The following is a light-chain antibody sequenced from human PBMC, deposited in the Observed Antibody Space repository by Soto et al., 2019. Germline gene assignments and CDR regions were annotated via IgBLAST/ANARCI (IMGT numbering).Light chain of an antibody. CDR3: QSYDSSLSVIYI. V-gene: IGLV1-40*01. CDR2: GNS. J-gene: IGLJ1*01. Sequence: QSVLTQPPSVSGAPGQRVTISCTGSSSNIGAGYDVHWYQQLPGTAPKLLIYGNSNRPSGVPDRFSGSKSGTSASLAITGIQAEDEADHYCQSYDSSLSVIYIFGTGTKVTVL. CDR1: SSNIGAGYD.